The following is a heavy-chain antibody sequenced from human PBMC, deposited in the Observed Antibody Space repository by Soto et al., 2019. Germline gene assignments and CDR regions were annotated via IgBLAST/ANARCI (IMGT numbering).Heavy chain of an antibody. V-gene: IGHV1-69*12. J-gene: IGHJ3*02. CDR1: GGTFSSYA. CDR3: ARPTYYYDSSGYVDAFDI. Sequence: QVQLVQSGAEVKKPRSSVKVSCKASGGTFSSYAISWVRQAPGQGLEWMGGIIPIFGTANYAQKFQGRVTITADESTSTAYMELSSLRSEDTAVYYCARPTYYYDSSGYVDAFDIWGQGTMVTVSS. D-gene: IGHD3-22*01. CDR2: IIPIFGTA.